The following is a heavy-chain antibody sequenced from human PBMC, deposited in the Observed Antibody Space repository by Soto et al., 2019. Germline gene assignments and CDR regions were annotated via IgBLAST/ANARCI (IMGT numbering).Heavy chain of an antibody. J-gene: IGHJ5*02. D-gene: IGHD5-12*01. CDR1: GGSISSYY. CDR2: IYYSGST. Sequence: PSATLSLTCTVSGGSISSYYWSWIRQPPGKGLELIGYIYYSGSTNYNPSLKSRVTISVDTSKDKFSLKLSSVTAADTAVYYCARQLYSGYDYVPWFDPWGQGTLVTV. CDR3: ARQLYSGYDYVPWFDP. V-gene: IGHV4-59*01.